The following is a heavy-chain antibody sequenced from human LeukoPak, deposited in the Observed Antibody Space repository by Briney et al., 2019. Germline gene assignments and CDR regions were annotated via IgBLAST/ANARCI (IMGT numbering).Heavy chain of an antibody. CDR3: ARERYYDYVWGSYRNQHDAFDI. V-gene: IGHV3-11*04. CDR1: GFTFSDYY. D-gene: IGHD3-16*02. Sequence: GGSLRLSCAASGFTFSDYYMSWIRQAPGKGLEWVSYISSSGSTIYYADSVKGRFTISRDNAKNSLYLQMNSLRAEDTAVYYCARERYYDYVWGSYRNQHDAFDIWGQGTMVTVSS. CDR2: ISSSGSTI. J-gene: IGHJ3*02.